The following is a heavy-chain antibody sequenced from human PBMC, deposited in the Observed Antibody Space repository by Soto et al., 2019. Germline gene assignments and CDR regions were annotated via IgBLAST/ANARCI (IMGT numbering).Heavy chain of an antibody. V-gene: IGHV1-18*01. CDR3: ARGRYGDY. CDR1: GYAVTTYG. J-gene: IGHJ4*02. D-gene: IGHD1-1*01. Sequence: QGHLVHSGAEVKKPLSSVKVSCKGSGYAVTTYGITWVRQAPGQGLAWMGWISAHNGNTDYAQKLQGRVTVTRDTSTSTAYMELRSLRFADTAVYYCARGRYGDYWGQGDLVTVSP. CDR2: ISAHNGNT.